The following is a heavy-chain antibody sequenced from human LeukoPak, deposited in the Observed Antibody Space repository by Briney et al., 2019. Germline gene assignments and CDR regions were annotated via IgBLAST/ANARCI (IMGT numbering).Heavy chain of an antibody. Sequence: ASVKVSCKASGYTFTGYYMHWVRQAPGQGLEWMGVINPNGGYTSYAQKFQDRITMTRDTSTSTVYMELSSLRSEDTAVYYCARALGGSDYWGQGTLVTVFS. CDR1: GYTFTGYY. CDR3: ARALGGSDY. V-gene: IGHV1-46*01. D-gene: IGHD5-12*01. CDR2: INPNGGYT. J-gene: IGHJ4*02.